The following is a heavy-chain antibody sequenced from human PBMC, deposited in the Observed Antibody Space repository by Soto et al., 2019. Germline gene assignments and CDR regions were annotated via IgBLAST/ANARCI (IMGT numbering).Heavy chain of an antibody. CDR1: GCTFGYSY. CDR3: VRGGGGGLFDP. J-gene: IGHJ5*02. D-gene: IGHD2-15*01. CDR2: ISPGSRYP. V-gene: IGHV3-11*06. Sequence: LRLSCAGSGCTFGYSYMSWIRQAPGKGLEWLSYISPGSRYPAYADSVKGRFTISRDNAKRSLYLQMMSLTAEDTAIYYCVRGGGGGLFDPWGQGTMVTVSS.